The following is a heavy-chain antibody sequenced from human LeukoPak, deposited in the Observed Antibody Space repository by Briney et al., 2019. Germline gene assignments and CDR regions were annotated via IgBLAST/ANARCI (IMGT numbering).Heavy chain of an antibody. V-gene: IGHV3-30-3*01. Sequence: TGRSLRLSCAASVVTFSSYAMHSVRQAPGKGLEWVAVISYDGSNKYYADSVKGRFTISRDNSKNTLYLQMNSLRAEDTAVYYCARGGGSGWSEFDYWGQGTLVTVSS. CDR1: VVTFSSYA. CDR2: ISYDGSNK. J-gene: IGHJ4*02. CDR3: ARGGGSGWSEFDY. D-gene: IGHD6-19*01.